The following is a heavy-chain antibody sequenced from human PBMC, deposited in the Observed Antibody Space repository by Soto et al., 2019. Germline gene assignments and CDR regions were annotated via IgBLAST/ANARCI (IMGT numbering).Heavy chain of an antibody. CDR3: ARIGRDSRGP. CDR2: INHSGST. V-gene: IGHV4-34*01. J-gene: IGHJ5*02. CDR1: CGSFSGYY. D-gene: IGHD6-13*01. Sequence: SETLSLTCAFYCGSFSGYYWSWIRQPPGRGLEWIGEINHSGSTNYNPSLKSRVTISVDTSKNQFSLKLSSVTAADTAVYYCARIGRDSRGPWGQGTLVTVSS.